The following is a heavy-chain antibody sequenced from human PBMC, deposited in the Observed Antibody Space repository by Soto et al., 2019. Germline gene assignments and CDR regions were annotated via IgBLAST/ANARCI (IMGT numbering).Heavy chain of an antibody. J-gene: IGHJ5*02. CDR3: AMCQIGSSWYWWFQP. D-gene: IGHD6-13*01. V-gene: IGHV4-34*01. CDR2: INHSGST. CDR1: GGSFSGYY. Sequence: QVQLQQWGAGLLKPSETLSLTCAVYGGSFSGYYWCWIRQPPRKGLERIGEINHSGSTNYNPTLKGRITISVATSKNHLPLKGGSVAAADTGVYYCAMCQIGSSWYWWFQPWGQGTLVTVSS.